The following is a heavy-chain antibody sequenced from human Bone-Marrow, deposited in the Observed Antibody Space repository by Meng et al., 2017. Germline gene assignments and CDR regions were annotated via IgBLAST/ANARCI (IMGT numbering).Heavy chain of an antibody. CDR2: INHSGST. CDR3: ARVGVVVITPNWFDP. D-gene: IGHD3-22*01. J-gene: IGHJ5*02. CDR1: GGSFSGYY. V-gene: IGHV4-34*01. Sequence: VQLQQWGAGLLKPSETLSLTCAVSGGSFSGYYWSWIRQPAGKGLEWIGEINHSGSTNYNPSLKSRVTISVDTSKNQFSLKLSSVTAADTAVYYCARVGVVVITPNWFDPWGQGTLVTVSS.